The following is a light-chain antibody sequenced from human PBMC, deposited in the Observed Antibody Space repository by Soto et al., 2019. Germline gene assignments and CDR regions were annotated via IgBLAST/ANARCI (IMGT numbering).Light chain of an antibody. J-gene: IGKJ1*01. V-gene: IGKV3-15*01. CDR2: GAS. CDR1: QSVSSN. CDR3: RQDTCLPRT. Sequence: IVMTQSPATLSVPPGERATLSCRASQSVSSNLAWYQQKPGQAPRLLIYGASTRAKGIPARFSGSGSGTEFTLTICSLQSEDFAVYYCRQDTCLPRTFGQGCKVDI.